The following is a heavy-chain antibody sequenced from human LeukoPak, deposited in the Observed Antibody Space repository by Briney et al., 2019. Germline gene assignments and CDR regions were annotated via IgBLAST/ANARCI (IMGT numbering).Heavy chain of an antibody. D-gene: IGHD3-10*01. CDR2: IYYSGST. Sequence: PSETLSLTCTVSGGSISSSSYYWGWIRQPPGKGLEWIGSIYYSGSTYYNPSLKSRVTISVDTSENQFSLKLSSVTAADTAVYYCARQSQGITMVRGVIYYWGQGTLVTVSS. J-gene: IGHJ4*02. CDR1: GGSISSSSYY. CDR3: ARQSQGITMVRGVIYY. V-gene: IGHV4-39*01.